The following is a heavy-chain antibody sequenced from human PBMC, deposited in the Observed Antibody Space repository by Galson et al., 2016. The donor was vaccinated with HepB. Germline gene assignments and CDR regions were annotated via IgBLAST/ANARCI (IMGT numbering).Heavy chain of an antibody. V-gene: IGHV3-23*01. CDR2: ISSSGGTT. D-gene: IGHD1-26*01. CDR1: GFTFGSYA. J-gene: IGHJ4*02. CDR3: AKGAAGGTYSALDY. Sequence: SLRLSCAASGFTFGSYAMTWIRQAPGKGLEWVSSISSSGGTTYYTDSVKGRFTISRDGSESTLYVHMNRLRVEGTAVYYCAKGAAGGTYSALDYWGQGTRVTVFS.